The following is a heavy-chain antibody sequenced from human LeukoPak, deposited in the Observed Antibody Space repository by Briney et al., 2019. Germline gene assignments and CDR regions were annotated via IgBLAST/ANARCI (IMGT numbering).Heavy chain of an antibody. Sequence: SETLSLTCAVYGGSFSGYYWSWIRQPPGKGLEWIGEINHSGSTNYNPSLKSRVTISVDTSKNQFSLKLSSVTAADTAVYYCARPYDSSGYALGYWGQGTLVTVSS. CDR3: ARPYDSSGYALGY. J-gene: IGHJ4*02. D-gene: IGHD3-22*01. V-gene: IGHV4-34*01. CDR1: GGSFSGYY. CDR2: INHSGST.